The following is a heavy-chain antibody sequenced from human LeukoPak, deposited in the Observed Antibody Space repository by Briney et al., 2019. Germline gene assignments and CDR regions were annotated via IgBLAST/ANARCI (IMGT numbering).Heavy chain of an antibody. D-gene: IGHD6-19*01. CDR1: GFTFSSYA. CDR3: AKSREQWLVHWFDP. CDR2: ISGSGGST. V-gene: IGHV3-23*01. J-gene: IGHJ5*02. Sequence: GGSLRLSCAASGFTFSSYAMSWVRQAPGKGLEWVSAISGSGGSTYYADSVKGRSTISRDNSKNTLYLQMNSLRAEDTAVYYCAKSREQWLVHWFDPWGQGTLVTVSS.